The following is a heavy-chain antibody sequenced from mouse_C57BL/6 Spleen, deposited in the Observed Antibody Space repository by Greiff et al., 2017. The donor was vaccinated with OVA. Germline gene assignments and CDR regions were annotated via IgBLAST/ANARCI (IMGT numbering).Heavy chain of an antibody. Sequence: QVQLQQSGAELVRPGASVTLSCKASGYTFTDYEMHWVKQTPVHGLEWIGAIDPETGGTAYNQKFKGKAILTADKSSSTAYMELRSLTSDDSAVYSSTRSAHATSFFDYWGQGTSLTVSS. D-gene: IGHD3-2*02. V-gene: IGHV1-15*01. J-gene: IGHJ2*02. CDR1: GYTFTDYE. CDR2: IDPETGGT. CDR3: TRSAHATSFFDY.